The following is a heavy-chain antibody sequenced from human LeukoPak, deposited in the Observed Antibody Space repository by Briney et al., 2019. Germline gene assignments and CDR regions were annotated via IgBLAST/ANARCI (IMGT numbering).Heavy chain of an antibody. CDR2: INSDGSST. V-gene: IGHV3-74*01. J-gene: IGHJ4*02. D-gene: IGHD3-22*01. CDR1: GFTFSSYW. Sequence: GGSLRLSCAASGFTFSSYWMHWVRQAPGKGLVWVSRINSDGSSTSYADSVKGRFTISRDNAKNTLYLQMNSLRAEDTAVYYCAKDKAPVMIVVDSYYFDYWGQGTLVTVSS. CDR3: AKDKAPVMIVVDSYYFDY.